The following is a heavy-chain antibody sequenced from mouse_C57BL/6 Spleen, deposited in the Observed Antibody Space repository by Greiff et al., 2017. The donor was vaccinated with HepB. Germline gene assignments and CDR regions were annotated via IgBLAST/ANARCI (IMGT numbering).Heavy chain of an antibody. J-gene: IGHJ3*01. CDR3: ARQRGYDYDGFAY. V-gene: IGHV5-6*01. CDR1: GFTFSSYG. CDR2: ISSGGSYT. D-gene: IGHD2-4*01. Sequence: EVHLVESGGDLVKPGGSLKLSCAASGFTFSSYGMSWVRQTPDKRLEWVATISSGGSYTYYPDSVKGRFTISRDNAKNSLYLQMSSMKSEDTAMYYWARQRGYDYDGFAYWGQGTLVTVSA.